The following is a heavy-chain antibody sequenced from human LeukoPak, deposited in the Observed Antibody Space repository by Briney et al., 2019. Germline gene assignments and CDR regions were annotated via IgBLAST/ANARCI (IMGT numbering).Heavy chain of an antibody. CDR2: INHSGSA. D-gene: IGHD6-13*01. CDR3: ARRVGIAAAGTRGGFDY. V-gene: IGHV4-39*07. J-gene: IGHJ4*02. Sequence: PSETLSLTCTVSGGSISSSSYYWSWIRQPPGKGLEWIGEINHSGSANYNPSLKSRVTISVDTSKNQFSLKLSSVTAADTAVYYCARRVGIAAAGTRGGFDYWGQGTLVTVSS. CDR1: GGSISSSSYY.